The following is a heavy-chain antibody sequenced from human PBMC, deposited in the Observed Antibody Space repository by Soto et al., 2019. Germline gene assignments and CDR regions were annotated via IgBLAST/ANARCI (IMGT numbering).Heavy chain of an antibody. CDR2: INAGNGNT. CDR3: ARGGPPIDY. Sequence: QVQLVQSGAEEKKPGASVKVYCKASGYTFSSYAMDWVRQAPGQRLEWMGWINAGNGNTKYSQKFQGRVTITRDTSASTAYMELSSLRSEDTAVYYCARGGPPIDYWGQGTLVTVSS. D-gene: IGHD3-10*01. J-gene: IGHJ4*02. V-gene: IGHV1-3*05. CDR1: GYTFSSYA.